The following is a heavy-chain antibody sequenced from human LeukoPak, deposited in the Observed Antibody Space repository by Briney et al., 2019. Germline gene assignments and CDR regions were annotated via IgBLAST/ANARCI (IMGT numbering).Heavy chain of an antibody. CDR1: GASISSDY. J-gene: IGHJ4*02. D-gene: IGHD2-15*01. Sequence: SETLSLTCTVSGASISSDYWNWIRQPAGKGLEWIGRMSTSGSANYNPSLKSRVTMSVDTSKNQFSLKVNSVTAADTAVYYCAREGYCSGGTCYGWIPIDYWGQGTLVTVSS. V-gene: IGHV4-4*07. CDR2: MSTSGSA. CDR3: AREGYCSGGTCYGWIPIDY.